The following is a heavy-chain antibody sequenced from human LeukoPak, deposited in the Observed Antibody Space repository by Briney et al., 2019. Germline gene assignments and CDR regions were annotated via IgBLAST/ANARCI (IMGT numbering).Heavy chain of an antibody. V-gene: IGHV1-8*01. CDR2: MNPNSGNT. CDR3: ARAVAGTFIFDY. J-gene: IGHJ4*02. Sequence: ASVKVSCKASGYTFTSYDINWVRQATGQGLEWMGWMNPNSGNTGYAQKFQGRVTMTRSTSIGTAYMELSSLRSEDTAVYYCARAVAGTFIFDYWGQGTLVTVSS. D-gene: IGHD6-19*01. CDR1: GYTFTSYD.